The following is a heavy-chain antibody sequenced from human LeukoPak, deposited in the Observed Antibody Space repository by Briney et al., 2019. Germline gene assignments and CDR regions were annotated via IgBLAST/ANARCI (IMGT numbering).Heavy chain of an antibody. CDR2: IYYSGST. Sequence: PGGSLRLSCAASGFTFSSYAMSWIRQPPGKGLEWIGYIYYSGSTNYNPSLKSRVTISVDTSKNQFSLKLSSVTAADTAVYYCAGLMGDAFDIWGQGTMVTVSP. V-gene: IGHV4-59*01. CDR1: GFTFSSYA. CDR3: AGLMGDAFDI. J-gene: IGHJ3*02. D-gene: IGHD3-16*01.